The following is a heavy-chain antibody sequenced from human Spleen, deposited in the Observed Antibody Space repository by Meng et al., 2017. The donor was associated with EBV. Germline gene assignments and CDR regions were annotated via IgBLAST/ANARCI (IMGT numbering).Heavy chain of an antibody. Sequence: QVQLVQSGAEVKKPGASVKVSCKASGYTFTSYDINWVRQATGQGLEWMGWMNPNSGNTSYAQKFQGRVTMTRNTSISTAYMELSSLRSEDTAVYYCARGRYDYIWGSYRNPNFDYWGQGTLVTVSS. D-gene: IGHD3-16*02. J-gene: IGHJ4*02. V-gene: IGHV1-8*01. CDR3: ARGRYDYIWGSYRNPNFDY. CDR2: MNPNSGNT. CDR1: GYTFTSYD.